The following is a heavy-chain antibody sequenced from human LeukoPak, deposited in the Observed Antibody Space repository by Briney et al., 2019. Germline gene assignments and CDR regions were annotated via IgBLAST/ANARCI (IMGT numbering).Heavy chain of an antibody. D-gene: IGHD4-17*01. CDR3: ARTDYGDYSYYFDY. Sequence: ASVKVSCKASGYIFTNHGISWVRQAPGQGLEWMGWISAYNGNTNYAQNLQGRVTMTTDTSTSTAYMELRSLRSDDTAVYYCARTDYGDYSYYFDYWGQGTLVTVSS. CDR1: GYIFTNHG. J-gene: IGHJ4*02. CDR2: ISAYNGNT. V-gene: IGHV1-18*01.